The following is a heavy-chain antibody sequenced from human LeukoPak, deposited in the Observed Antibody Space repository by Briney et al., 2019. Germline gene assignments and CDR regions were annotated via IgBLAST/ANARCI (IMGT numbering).Heavy chain of an antibody. V-gene: IGHV4-59*01. CDR3: ARVNDFWSGLDY. CDR2: IYYSGST. Sequence: TSETLSLTCTVSGGFISSYYWSWIRQPPGKGLEWIGYIYYSGSTNYNPSLKSRVTISVDTSKNQFSLKLSSVTAADTAVYYCARVNDFWSGLDYWGQGTLVTVSS. J-gene: IGHJ4*02. D-gene: IGHD3-3*01. CDR1: GGFISSYY.